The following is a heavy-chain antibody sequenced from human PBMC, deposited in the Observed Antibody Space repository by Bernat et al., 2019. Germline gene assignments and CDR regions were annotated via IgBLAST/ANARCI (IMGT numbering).Heavy chain of an antibody. V-gene: IGHV3-21*01. J-gene: IGHJ4*02. CDR3: ARDTKVSHLPGEFDY. CDR1: GFTFSSYS. Sequence: EVQLVESGGGRVKPGGSLRLSCAASGFTFSSYSMNWVRQAPGKGLEWVSSISSSSSYIYYADSVKGRFTISRDNAKNSLYLQMNSLRAEDTAVYYCARDTKVSHLPGEFDYWGQGTLVTVSS. CDR2: ISSSSSYI. D-gene: IGHD1-14*01.